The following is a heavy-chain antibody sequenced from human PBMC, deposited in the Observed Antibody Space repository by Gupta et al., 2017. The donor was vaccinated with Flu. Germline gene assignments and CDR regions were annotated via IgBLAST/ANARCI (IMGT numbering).Heavy chain of an antibody. CDR2: ISGSSSYI. CDR1: GFTFSTYS. J-gene: IGHJ6*02. CDR3: VRERGIPGTTSALGYGMDV. V-gene: IGHV3-21*01. Sequence: EVLLVESGGGLVKPGGSLRLSCVDSGFTFSTYSMSWVRQAPGKGLEWVSCISGSSSYIYYGDSVKGRFTISRENARKTLYLQMDSLRAEDTAVYYCVRERGIPGTTSALGYGMDVWGQGTTVTVSS. D-gene: IGHD1-7*01.